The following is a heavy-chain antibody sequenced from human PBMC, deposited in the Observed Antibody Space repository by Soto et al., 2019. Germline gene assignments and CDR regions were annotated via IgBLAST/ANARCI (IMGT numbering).Heavy chain of an antibody. CDR3: AREMGACSDSSCYPGPYDS. J-gene: IGHJ5*02. D-gene: IGHD3-16*01. CDR1: GFSFGTYL. V-gene: IGHV3-48*02. CDR2: ITSKSTTI. Sequence: GGSLRLSCNASGFSFGTYLMTWVRQAPGKGLEWVSYITSKSTTIKYADSVKGRFTVSRDNAKNSLYLQLNSLRDEDTAVYYCAREMGACSDSSCYPGPYDSWGQGTLVTVSS.